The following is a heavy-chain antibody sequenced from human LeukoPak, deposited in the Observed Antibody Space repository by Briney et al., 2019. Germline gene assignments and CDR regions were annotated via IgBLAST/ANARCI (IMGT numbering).Heavy chain of an antibody. J-gene: IGHJ4*02. Sequence: SQTLSLTCTVSGGSLSAGSYFWGWIRQPAGKGLEWIGRFYTSGSINYNPSLKSRVTISVDTSKDQFSLKLSSVTAADTAVYYCARVGSDSYGYSYFDYWGQGTLVTVSS. CDR1: GGSLSAGSYF. V-gene: IGHV4-61*02. D-gene: IGHD5-18*01. CDR2: FYTSGSI. CDR3: ARVGSDSYGYSYFDY.